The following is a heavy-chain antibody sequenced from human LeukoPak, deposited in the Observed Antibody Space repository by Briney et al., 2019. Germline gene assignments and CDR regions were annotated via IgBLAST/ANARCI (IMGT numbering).Heavy chain of an antibody. CDR2: IYPGDSDT. D-gene: IGHD6-19*01. J-gene: IGHJ4*02. CDR3: ARQHDSSGWYVHFDY. CDR1: GYSFTSYW. V-gene: IGHV5-51*01. Sequence: PGESLKISCKGSGYSFTSYWIGWVCQMPGKGLEWMGIIYPGDSDTRYSPSFQGQVTISADKPISTAYLQWSSLKASDTAMYYCARQHDSSGWYVHFDYWGQGTLVTVSS.